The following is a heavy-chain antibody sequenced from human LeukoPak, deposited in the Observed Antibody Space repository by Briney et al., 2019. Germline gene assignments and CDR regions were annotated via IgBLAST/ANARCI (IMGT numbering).Heavy chain of an antibody. CDR2: INHSGST. V-gene: IGHV4-34*01. Sequence: SETLSLTCAVYGGSFSGYYWSWIRQPPGKGLEWIGEINHSGSTNYNPSLKSRATISVDTSKNQFSLKLSSVTAADTAVYYCARGVRWFDPWGQGTLVTVSS. D-gene: IGHD6-6*01. CDR1: GGSFSGYY. J-gene: IGHJ5*02. CDR3: ARGVRWFDP.